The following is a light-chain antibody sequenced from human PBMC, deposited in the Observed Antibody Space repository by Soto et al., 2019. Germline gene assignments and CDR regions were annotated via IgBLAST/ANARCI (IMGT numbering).Light chain of an antibody. CDR3: AAWDDSLRVL. J-gene: IGLJ2*01. Sequence: QSVLTQSPSASASLGASVKLTCTLSSGHSSYAIAWHQQQPEKGPRYLMKLNSDGSHSKGDGIPDRFSGSSSGAERYLTISSLQSEDEADYYCAAWDDSLRVLFGGGTKLTVL. CDR1: SGHSSYA. V-gene: IGLV4-69*01. CDR2: LNSDGSH.